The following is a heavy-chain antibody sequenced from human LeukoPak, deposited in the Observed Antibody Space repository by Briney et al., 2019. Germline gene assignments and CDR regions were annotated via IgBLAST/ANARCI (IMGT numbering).Heavy chain of an antibody. D-gene: IGHD3-3*01. Sequence: SETLSLTCAVYGGSFSGYYWSWIRQPPGKGLEWIGEINYSGSTNYNPSLKSRVTISVDTSKNQFSLKLSSVTAADTAVYYCARAGYDFWSGYLSHYFDYWGQGTLVTVSS. CDR1: GGSFSGYY. CDR3: ARAGYDFWSGYLSHYFDY. CDR2: INYSGST. V-gene: IGHV4-34*01. J-gene: IGHJ4*02.